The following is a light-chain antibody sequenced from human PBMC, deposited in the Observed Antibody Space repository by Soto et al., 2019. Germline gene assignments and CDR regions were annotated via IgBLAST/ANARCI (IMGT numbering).Light chain of an antibody. V-gene: IGKV3-20*01. J-gene: IGKJ4*01. Sequence: EIVLTQSPGTLSLSPGERATLSCRASQSVSSSYLAWYQQKPGQAPRLLIYAASSRATGIPDRFSGSVSGTDVTLTISRLEPEDFAVYYCQHYGSSPRAFGGGTKVEIK. CDR1: QSVSSSY. CDR2: AAS. CDR3: QHYGSSPRA.